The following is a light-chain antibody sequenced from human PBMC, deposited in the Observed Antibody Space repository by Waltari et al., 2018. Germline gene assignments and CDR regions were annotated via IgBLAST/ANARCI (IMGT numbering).Light chain of an antibody. Sequence: DIVMTQSPDSLAVSLGERATINCKSSQSILYSSNSKNYLAWYQHKPGQPPKLLIYWASTRESGVPDRFSGSGSGTDFTLTISSLQPEDFATYYCQQANSFPLTFGGGTKVEIK. CDR1: QSILYSSNSKNY. CDR3: QQANSFPLT. CDR2: WAS. J-gene: IGKJ4*01. V-gene: IGKV4-1*01.